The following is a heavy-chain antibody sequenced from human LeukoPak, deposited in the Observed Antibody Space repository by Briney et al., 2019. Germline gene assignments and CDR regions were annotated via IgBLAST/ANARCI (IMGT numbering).Heavy chain of an antibody. J-gene: IGHJ4*02. CDR3: ARDRRSPHSACDWGHLDY. CDR2: ISTSSYTI. Sequence: PGGSLRLSCEASGFTFTDDYMTWIRQAPGKGLEWISYISTSSYTIYYADSVKGRFTISRDNAKNSLYLQMNSLRVEDTAVYYCARDRRSPHSACDWGHLDYWGQGTLVTVSS. D-gene: IGHD5-12*01. V-gene: IGHV3-11*01. CDR1: GFTFTDDY.